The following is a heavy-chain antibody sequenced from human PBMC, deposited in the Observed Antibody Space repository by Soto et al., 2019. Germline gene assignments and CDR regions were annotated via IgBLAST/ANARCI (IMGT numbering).Heavy chain of an antibody. D-gene: IGHD6-13*01. CDR1: GGSISSGDYY. J-gene: IGHJ5*02. CDR3: ARDEAAAGWFDP. Sequence: SETLSLTCTVPGGSISSGDYYWSWIRQPPGKGLEWIGYIYYSGSTYYNPSLKSRVTISVDTSRNQFSLKLSSVTAADTAVYYCARDEAAAGWFDPWGQGTLVTVSS. V-gene: IGHV4-30-4*01. CDR2: IYYSGST.